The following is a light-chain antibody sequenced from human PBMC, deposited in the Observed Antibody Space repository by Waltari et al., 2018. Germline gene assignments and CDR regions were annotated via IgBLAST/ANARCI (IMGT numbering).Light chain of an antibody. Sequence: DIQMTQSPSSLSASAGDSVTITCRASQDIRTSLNWYQRKPGEPPKRLIYAASSLESGVPSRFSGSGSGTDFTLSISSLQPEDFATYYCLQYNSIPLTFGGGTKVEIK. V-gene: IGKV1-17*01. J-gene: IGKJ4*01. CDR2: AAS. CDR3: LQYNSIPLT. CDR1: QDIRTS.